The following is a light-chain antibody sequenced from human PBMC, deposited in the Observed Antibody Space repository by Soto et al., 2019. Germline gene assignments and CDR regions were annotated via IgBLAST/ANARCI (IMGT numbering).Light chain of an antibody. J-gene: IGKJ1*01. CDR2: AAS. CDR3: QQYNSYPWT. CDR1: QSVSSSY. V-gene: IGKV3-20*01. Sequence: ESVLTQSPGTLSLSPGERAALSCRASQSVSSSYLAWYQQKSGQAPRLLIYAASTRATGIPDRFSGSGSGTDFTLTISRLEPEDFATYYCQQYNSYPWTFGQGTKVDVK.